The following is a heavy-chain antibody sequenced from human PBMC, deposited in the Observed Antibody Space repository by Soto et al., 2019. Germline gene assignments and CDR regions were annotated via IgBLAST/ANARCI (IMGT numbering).Heavy chain of an antibody. CDR2: INPSGGST. Sequence: QVQLVQSGAEVKKPGASVKVSCKASGYTFTSYYMHWVRQAPGQGLEWMGIINPSGGSTSYARKCHGRATMTRDTSTRTVYMELSRLRSEDAAVYSCARASITIRLHWFDPWGQGTLVTVSS. CDR1: GYTFTSYY. D-gene: IGHD3-3*01. CDR3: ARASITIRLHWFDP. J-gene: IGHJ5*02. V-gene: IGHV1-46*01.